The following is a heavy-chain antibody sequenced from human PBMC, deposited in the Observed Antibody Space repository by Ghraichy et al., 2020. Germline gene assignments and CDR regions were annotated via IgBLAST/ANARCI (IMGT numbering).Heavy chain of an antibody. V-gene: IGHV4-4*07. CDR2: ISGSGST. Sequence: PETLSLTCTVSGDSISNYYWSWIRQPAGKGLEWIGRISGSGSTNYNPSLKSRVTMSVDTSNNQFSLRLTSMTAADTAVYYCARGPSHTSSYYFDYRGQGILVTVSS. CDR3: ARGPSHTSSYYFDY. CDR1: GDSISNYY. D-gene: IGHD6-6*01. J-gene: IGHJ4*02.